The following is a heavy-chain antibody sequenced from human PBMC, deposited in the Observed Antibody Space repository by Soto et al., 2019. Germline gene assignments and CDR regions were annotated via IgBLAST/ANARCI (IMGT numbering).Heavy chain of an antibody. CDR3: AKAYGSGGYYYYYYGMDV. J-gene: IGHJ6*02. D-gene: IGHD3-10*01. CDR2: ISGSGGRT. CDR1: GFTFSTYA. V-gene: IGHV3-23*01. Sequence: GGSLRLSCAASGFTFSTYAMSWVRQAPGKGLEWVSAISGSGGRTYYADSVKGRFTISRDNSKNTLYLQMNSLRAEDTAVYYCAKAYGSGGYYYYYYGMDVWGQGTTVTVSS.